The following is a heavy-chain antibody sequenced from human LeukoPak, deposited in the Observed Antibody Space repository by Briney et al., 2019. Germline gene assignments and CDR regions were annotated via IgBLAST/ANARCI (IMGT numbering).Heavy chain of an antibody. D-gene: IGHD1-1*01. V-gene: IGHV4-59*01. CDR1: GGSISSYY. CDR3: ARYGTTGRPYYYYGTDV. J-gene: IGHJ6*02. Sequence: SETLSLTCTVSGGSISSYYWSWIRQPPGKGLEWIGYIYYSGSTNYNPSLKSRVTISVDTSKNQFSLKLSSVTAADTAVYYCARYGTTGRPYYYYGTDVWGQGTTVTVSS. CDR2: IYYSGST.